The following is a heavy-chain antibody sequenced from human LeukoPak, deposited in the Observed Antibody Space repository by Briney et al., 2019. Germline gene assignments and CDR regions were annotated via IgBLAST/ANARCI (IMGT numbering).Heavy chain of an antibody. CDR3: ARVLRDGSGYYYLSE. J-gene: IGHJ4*02. CDR1: GFTFTIYN. D-gene: IGHD3-22*01. V-gene: IGHV3-48*02. CDR2: ISSSSSTM. Sequence: GGSLRLSCAASGFTFTIYNMNWVRQAPGKGLEWVSYISSSSSTMYYADSVKGRFTISRGNAKNSLYLQMNSLRDEDTAVYYCARVLRDGSGYYYLSEWGQGTLVTVSS.